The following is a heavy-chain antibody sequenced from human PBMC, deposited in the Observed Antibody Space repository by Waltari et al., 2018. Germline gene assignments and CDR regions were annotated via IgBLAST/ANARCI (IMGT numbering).Heavy chain of an antibody. J-gene: IGHJ3*02. Sequence: QVQLQESGPGLVKPSQTLSLTCTVSGGSISSGDYYWSWIRQPPGKGLEWMGWINPNSGGTNYAHKFQGRVTMTRDTSIITAYMELSRLRSDDTAVYYCARAGGYAFDIWGLGTMVTVSS. V-gene: IGHV4-30-4*08. CDR1: GGSISSGDYY. D-gene: IGHD2-8*02. CDR3: ARAGGYAFDI. CDR2: INPNSGGT.